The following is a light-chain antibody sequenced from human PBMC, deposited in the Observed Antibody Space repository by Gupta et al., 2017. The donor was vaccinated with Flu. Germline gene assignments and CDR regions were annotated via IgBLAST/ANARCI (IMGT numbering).Light chain of an antibody. J-gene: IGLJ3*02. CDR3: AAWDDSLNCPV. CDR2: SNN. Sequence: SVLTQPPSASGAPGQRVTISCSGSSSNIGSNTVNWYQQLPGTAPKLPIYSNNHRPSGVPDRFSGSSSGTSDSLAISGRQPEDEADYYCAAWDDSLNCPVFGGGTKLTVL. V-gene: IGLV1-44*01. CDR1: SSNIGSNT.